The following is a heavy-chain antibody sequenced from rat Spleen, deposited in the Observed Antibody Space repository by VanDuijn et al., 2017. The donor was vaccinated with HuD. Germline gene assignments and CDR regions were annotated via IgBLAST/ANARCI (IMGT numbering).Heavy chain of an antibody. J-gene: IGHJ2*01. CDR2: ISYEGTST. Sequence: EVQLVESGGGLVQPGRSMKLSCAASGFTLSDHYMAWVRQAPKKGLEWVASISYEGTSTYYGDSVKGRFTISRDNAKSTLYLQMNSLRSEDTGTYYCTRENWKPDYWGQGVMVTVSS. CDR3: TRENWKPDY. CDR1: GFTLSDHY. V-gene: IGHV5-22*01. D-gene: IGHD4-2*01.